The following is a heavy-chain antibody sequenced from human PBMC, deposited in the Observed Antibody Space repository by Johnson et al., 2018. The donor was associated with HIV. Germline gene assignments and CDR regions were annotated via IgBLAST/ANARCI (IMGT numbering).Heavy chain of an antibody. CDR2: ISSSGSTI. Sequence: QVQLVESGGGLVKPGGSLRLSCVASGFTFSDYYMTWIRQAPRKGLEWVSYISSSGSTIYYADSVKGRFTISRDNARNSLFLQMNSLRAEDTAVCYCARIPGSGWEHDAFDIWGQGTLVTVSS. V-gene: IGHV3-11*04. J-gene: IGHJ3*02. CDR1: GFTFSDYY. D-gene: IGHD6-19*01. CDR3: ARIPGSGWEHDAFDI.